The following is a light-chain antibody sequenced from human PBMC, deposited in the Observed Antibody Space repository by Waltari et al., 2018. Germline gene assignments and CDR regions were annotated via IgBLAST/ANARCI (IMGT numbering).Light chain of an antibody. V-gene: IGKV1-5*03. J-gene: IGKJ5*01. CDR1: QSISSW. CDR3: QEYNSYSIT. CDR2: KAS. Sequence: DIQMTQSPSTLSASVGDRVTITCRASQSISSWLAWYQQKPGKAPNLLIYKASSLESGVPSRFSGSGFGTEFTLTISSLQPDDFATYYCQEYNSYSITFGQGTRLEIK.